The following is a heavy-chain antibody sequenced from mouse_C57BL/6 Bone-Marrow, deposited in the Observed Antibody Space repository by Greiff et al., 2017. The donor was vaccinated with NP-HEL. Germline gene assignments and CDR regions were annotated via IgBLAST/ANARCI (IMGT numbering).Heavy chain of an antibody. Sequence: EVKLVESGGGLVQPGGSLKLSCAASGFTFSDYYMYWVRQTPEKRLEWVAYISNGGGRTYYPDTVKGRFTISRDNAKNTLYLQMSRLKSEDTAMYYCARQTGLEGFAYWGQGTLVTVSA. J-gene: IGHJ3*01. V-gene: IGHV5-12*01. D-gene: IGHD4-1*01. CDR2: ISNGGGRT. CDR3: ARQTGLEGFAY. CDR1: GFTFSDYY.